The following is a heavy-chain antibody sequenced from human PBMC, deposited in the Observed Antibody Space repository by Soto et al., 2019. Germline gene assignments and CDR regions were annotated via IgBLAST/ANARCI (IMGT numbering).Heavy chain of an antibody. J-gene: IGHJ6*02. CDR3: AREYSGSYSQDYGMDV. CDR2: IYYSGST. D-gene: IGHD1-26*01. V-gene: IGHV4-31*03. CDR1: GGSLSSGCYY. Sequence: TLSLTCTVSGGSLSSGCYYWSWIRQHPGKGLEWIGYIYYSGSTYYNTSLKSRVTISVDTSKNQFSLKLSSVNAADTALYYCAREYSGSYSQDYGMDVWGQGTTVPVSS.